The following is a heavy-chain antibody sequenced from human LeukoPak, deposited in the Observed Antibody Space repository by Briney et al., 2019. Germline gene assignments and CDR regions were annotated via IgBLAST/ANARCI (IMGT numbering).Heavy chain of an antibody. V-gene: IGHV3-7*04. J-gene: IGHJ4*02. CDR1: GFTFSSYW. CDR2: IKQDGSEK. Sequence: PGGSLRLSCAASGFTFSSYWMSWVRQAPGKGREWVANIKQDGSEKYYVDSVKGRFTISRDNAKNSLYLQMNSLRAEDTAVYYCARGDMIVVVIALDYWGQGTLVTVSS. D-gene: IGHD3-22*01. CDR3: ARGDMIVVVIALDY.